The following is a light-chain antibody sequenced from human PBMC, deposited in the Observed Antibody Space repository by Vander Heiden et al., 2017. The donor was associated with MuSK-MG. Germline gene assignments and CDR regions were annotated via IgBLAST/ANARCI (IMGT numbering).Light chain of an antibody. CDR1: SSDVGSYNL. Sequence: QSALTQPASVSGSPGQSITLSCTGTSSDVGSYNLVSWYQQHPVKAPKLMIYEVSKRPSGVSNRFSGSKSGNTASLTISGLQAEDEADYYCCSYAGSSTVVFGGGTKLTVL. CDR3: CSYAGSSTVV. CDR2: EVS. J-gene: IGLJ2*01. V-gene: IGLV2-23*02.